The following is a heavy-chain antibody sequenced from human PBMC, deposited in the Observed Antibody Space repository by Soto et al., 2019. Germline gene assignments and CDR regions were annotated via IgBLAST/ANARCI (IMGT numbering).Heavy chain of an antibody. CDR1: GFTVSSKY. V-gene: IGHV3-66*01. J-gene: IGHJ3*02. D-gene: IGHD3-10*01. Sequence: PGGSLRLSCAASGFTVSSKYMSWVRQAPGKGLEWVSLIQSGGPTYYADSVKGRFTISRDTSENTLHLQMNSLRAEDTAVYYCAKDARGSYYGSGSNIPHAFDIWGQGTMVTVSS. CDR3: AKDARGSYYGSGSNIPHAFDI. CDR2: IQSGGPT.